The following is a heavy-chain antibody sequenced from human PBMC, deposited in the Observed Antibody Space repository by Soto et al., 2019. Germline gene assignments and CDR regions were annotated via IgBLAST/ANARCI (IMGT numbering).Heavy chain of an antibody. V-gene: IGHV3-30*18. D-gene: IGHD5-12*01. J-gene: IGHJ6*02. CDR3: AKDLEMATIRYYYYGMDV. CDR1: GFTFSSYG. Sequence: GGSLRLSCAASGFTFSSYGMHWVRQAPGKGLEWVAVISYDGSNKYYADSVKGRFTISRDNSKNTLYLQMNSLRAEDTAVYYCAKDLEMATIRYYYYGMDVWGQGTTVTVSS. CDR2: ISYDGSNK.